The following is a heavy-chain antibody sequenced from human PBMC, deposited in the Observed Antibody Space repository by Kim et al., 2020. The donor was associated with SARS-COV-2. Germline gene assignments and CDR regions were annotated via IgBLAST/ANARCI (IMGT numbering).Heavy chain of an antibody. Sequence: YSPSFQGHVTISADKSISTAYLQWSSLKASDTAMYYCATVGIVGATGFDYWGQGTLVTVSS. D-gene: IGHD1-26*01. CDR3: ATVGIVGATGFDY. J-gene: IGHJ4*02. V-gene: IGHV5-10-1*01.